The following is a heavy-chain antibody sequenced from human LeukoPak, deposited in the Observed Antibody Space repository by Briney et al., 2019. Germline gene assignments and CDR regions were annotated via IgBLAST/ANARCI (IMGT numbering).Heavy chain of an antibody. D-gene: IGHD6-19*01. CDR3: ARTSGYSSGWYLFDY. Sequence: SGPTLVNPTQTLTLTCTFSGFSLSISGMCVSWIRQPPGKALEWLALLDWDDDKHYSTSLKTRLTISKDTSKNQVVLTMTNMDPVDTATYYCARTSGYSSGWYLFDYWGQGTLVTVSS. V-gene: IGHV2-70*01. CDR2: LDWDDDK. J-gene: IGHJ4*02. CDR1: GFSLSISGMC.